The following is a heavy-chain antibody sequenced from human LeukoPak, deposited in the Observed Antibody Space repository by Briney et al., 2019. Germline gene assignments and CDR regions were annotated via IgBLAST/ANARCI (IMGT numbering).Heavy chain of an antibody. J-gene: IGHJ5*02. V-gene: IGHV3-30*04. Sequence: GRSLRLSCAASGFTFSSYAMHWVRQAPGKGLECVAVILYDGSNKYYADSVKGRFTISRDNSKNTLYLQMNSLRAEDTAVYYCASEVIAAAGTGFNWLDAWGQGTLVTVSS. CDR1: GFTFSSYA. D-gene: IGHD6-13*01. CDR2: ILYDGSNK. CDR3: ASEVIAAAGTGFNWLDA.